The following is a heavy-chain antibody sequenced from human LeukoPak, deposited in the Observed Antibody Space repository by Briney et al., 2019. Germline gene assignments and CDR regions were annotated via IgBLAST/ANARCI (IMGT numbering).Heavy chain of an antibody. V-gene: IGHV3-30*03. Sequence: PGGSLRPSCAPPGFTFSSKGMNWVRQAPARGQEGVAVISYDGSNKYYADSVKGRFTISRDNSKNTLNVQMNSLRAEDTAVYYCATLPGGGSPHSADYWGQGTLVTVSS. J-gene: IGHJ4*02. CDR1: GFTFSSKG. CDR2: ISYDGSNK. CDR3: ATLPGGGSPHSADY. D-gene: IGHD1-26*01.